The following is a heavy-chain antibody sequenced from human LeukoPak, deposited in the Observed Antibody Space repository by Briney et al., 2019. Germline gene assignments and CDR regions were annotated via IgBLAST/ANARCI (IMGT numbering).Heavy chain of an antibody. V-gene: IGHV3-21*01. CDR2: ISSSSSYI. CDR1: GFTFKTYN. CDR3: ARLKAVAGMNLPPDY. D-gene: IGHD6-19*01. Sequence: GGSLRLSCAASGFTFKTYNMNWVRQAPGKGLEWVSSISSSSSYIYYADSVKGRFTISRDNAKKSLYLQMNSLRAEDTAVYYCARLKAVAGMNLPPDYWGQGTLVTVSS. J-gene: IGHJ4*02.